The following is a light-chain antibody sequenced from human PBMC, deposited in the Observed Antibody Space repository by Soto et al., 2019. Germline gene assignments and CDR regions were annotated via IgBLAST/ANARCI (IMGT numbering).Light chain of an antibody. V-gene: IGLV2-14*01. J-gene: IGLJ1*01. Sequence: QSVLTQPASVSGSPGQSITISCTGTSSDVGSYNHVSWYQQLPGKAPKLMIYDVSNRPSGVSNRFSGSKSGTTASLTISGLQAEDEADYYCSSYTSSSTYVFGTGTKVTVL. CDR3: SSYTSSSTYV. CDR1: SSDVGSYNH. CDR2: DVS.